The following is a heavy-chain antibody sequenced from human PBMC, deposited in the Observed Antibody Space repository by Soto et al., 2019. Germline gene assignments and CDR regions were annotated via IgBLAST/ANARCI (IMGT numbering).Heavy chain of an antibody. CDR2: IYYSGST. CDR1: GGSISSSSYY. CDR3: ARRQEVGTMGYMDV. J-gene: IGHJ6*03. Sequence: QLQLQESGPGLVKPSETLSLTCTVSGGSISSSSYYWGWIRQPPGKGLEWIGSIYYSGSTYYNPSLKSRVTISVDTSKNQFSLKLSSVTAADTAVYYCARRQEVGTMGYMDVWGKGTTVTVSS. V-gene: IGHV4-39*01.